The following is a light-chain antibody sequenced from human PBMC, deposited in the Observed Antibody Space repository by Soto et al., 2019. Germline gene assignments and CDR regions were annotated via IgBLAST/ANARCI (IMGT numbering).Light chain of an antibody. CDR3: CSYAGSYTFYV. CDR2: DVS. Sequence: QSAVTQPRSVSGSPGQSVTISCTGTSSDVGGYNYVSWYQQHPGKAPKLMIYDVSKRPSGVPDRFSGSKSGNTASLTISGLHAEDEADYYCCSYAGSYTFYVFGTGTKLTVL. V-gene: IGLV2-11*01. J-gene: IGLJ1*01. CDR1: SSDVGGYNY.